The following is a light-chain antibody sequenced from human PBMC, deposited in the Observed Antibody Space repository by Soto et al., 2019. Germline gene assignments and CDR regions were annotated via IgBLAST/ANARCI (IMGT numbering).Light chain of an antibody. J-gene: IGLJ1*01. CDR1: STDAGSHKL. CDR3: CSNAVGSTYV. Sequence: QSALTQPASVSGSPGQSITISCTGTSTDAGSHKLVSWYQQYPGNAPKLIIFEAYKRPSGVSNRFSGSKSGSTASLTISGLQAEDEADYYCCSNAVGSTYVFGTGTKVTVL. V-gene: IGLV2-23*01. CDR2: EAY.